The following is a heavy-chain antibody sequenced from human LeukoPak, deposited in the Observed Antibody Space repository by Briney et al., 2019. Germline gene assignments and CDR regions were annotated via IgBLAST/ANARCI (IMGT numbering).Heavy chain of an antibody. Sequence: SETLSLTCTVSGGSISSYYWSWIRQPPGMGLEWMGYHYYSGSTNYNPSLKSRVTISVDTSKNQFSLKLSSVTAADTAVYYCARVGLYCSSTSCSDPLVDYWGQGTLVTVSS. CDR3: ARVGLYCSSTSCSDPLVDY. CDR1: GGSISSYY. J-gene: IGHJ4*02. V-gene: IGHV4-59*01. CDR2: HYYSGST. D-gene: IGHD2-2*01.